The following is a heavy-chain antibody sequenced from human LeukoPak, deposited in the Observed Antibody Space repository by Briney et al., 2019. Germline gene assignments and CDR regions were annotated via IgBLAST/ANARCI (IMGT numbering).Heavy chain of an antibody. V-gene: IGHV1-69*13. D-gene: IGHD3-10*01. CDR3: ARASFGELSTDAFDI. J-gene: IGHJ3*02. Sequence: GASVKVSCKASGGTFSSYAISWVRQAPGQGLEWMGGIIPIFGTANYAQKFQGRVTITADESTSTAYMELRSLRSDDTAVYYCARASFGELSTDAFDIWGQGTMVTVSS. CDR1: GGTFSSYA. CDR2: IIPIFGTA.